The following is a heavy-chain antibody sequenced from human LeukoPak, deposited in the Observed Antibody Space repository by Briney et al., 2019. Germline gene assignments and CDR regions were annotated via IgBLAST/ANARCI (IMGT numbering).Heavy chain of an antibody. CDR1: GFTFRNYA. D-gene: IGHD6-13*01. J-gene: IGHJ4*02. Sequence: PGGSLRLSCAASGFTFRNYAMTWVRQAPGKGLEWVSSISSSSSYIYYADSVKGRFTISRDNAKNSLYLQMNSLRAEDTAVYYCASSLAAAGYYFDYWGQGTLVTVSS. CDR3: ASSLAAAGYYFDY. V-gene: IGHV3-21*01. CDR2: ISSSSSYI.